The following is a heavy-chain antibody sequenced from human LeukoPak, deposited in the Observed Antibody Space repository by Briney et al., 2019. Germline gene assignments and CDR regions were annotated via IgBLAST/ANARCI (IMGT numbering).Heavy chain of an antibody. J-gene: IGHJ4*02. V-gene: IGHV1-18*01. CDR3: ARDPDYRYSGSYLEFDY. CDR2: ISAYNGNM. CDR1: GYTFSNYG. Sequence: GASVKVSCKASGYTFSNYGIAWVRQAPGQGLEWMGWISAYNGNMNYAQKLQGRVTLTTDTSTSTAYMELRSLRSDDTAVYYCARDPDYRYSGSYLEFDYWGQGTLVTVSS. D-gene: IGHD1-26*01.